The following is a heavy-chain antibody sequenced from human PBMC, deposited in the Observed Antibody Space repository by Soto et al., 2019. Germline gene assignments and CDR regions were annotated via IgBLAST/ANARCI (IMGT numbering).Heavy chain of an antibody. CDR2: IYHTAST. D-gene: IGHD3-16*02. CDR1: GVTVSSDAYY. Sequence: PSETLSLTCTVSGVTVSSDAYYWSWIRQHPGKGLEWIGNIYHTASTYYSPSLKSRVVISLDTSNNQFSLTLPSVTAADTAVYYCARYRFSGNKWSKFDYWGRGTLVTVSS. J-gene: IGHJ4*02. V-gene: IGHV4-31*03. CDR3: ARYRFSGNKWSKFDY.